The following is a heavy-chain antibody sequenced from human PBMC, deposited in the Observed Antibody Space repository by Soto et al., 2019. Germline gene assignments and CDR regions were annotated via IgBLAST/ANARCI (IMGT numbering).Heavy chain of an antibody. V-gene: IGHV1-18*01. CDR2: ISAYNGNT. D-gene: IGHD3-9*01. J-gene: IGHJ5*02. CDR1: GYTFTSYG. CDR3: ARATYDILTGYVNWFDP. Sequence: GASVKVSCKASGYTFTSYGIRWVRQAPGQGLEWMGWISAYNGNTNYAQKLQGRVTMTTDTSTSTAYMELRSLRSDDTAVYYCARATYDILTGYVNWFDPWGQGTLVTVSS.